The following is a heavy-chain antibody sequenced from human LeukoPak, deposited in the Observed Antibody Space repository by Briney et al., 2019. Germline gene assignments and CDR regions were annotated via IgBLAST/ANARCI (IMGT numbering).Heavy chain of an antibody. CDR3: AKLGGISYYFDY. CDR1: GFTFSSYA. CDR2: ISGSGGST. J-gene: IGHJ4*02. D-gene: IGHD1-26*01. V-gene: IGHV3-23*01. Sequence: PGGSLRLSCAASGFTFSSYAMSWVRQAPGEGLEWVSAISGSGGSTYYPDSVKGRFTISRDNSKNTLYLQMNSLRAEDTAVYYCAKLGGISYYFDYWGQGTLVTVSS.